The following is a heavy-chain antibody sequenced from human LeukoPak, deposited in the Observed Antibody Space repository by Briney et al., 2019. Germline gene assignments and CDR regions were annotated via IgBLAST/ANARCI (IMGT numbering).Heavy chain of an antibody. Sequence: GASVTVSCKASGYTFTGYYMHWVRQAPGQGLEWMGWINPNSGGTNYAQKFQGRVTMTRDTSISTAYMELSRLRSDDTAVYYCARDSGDSIAAAGNWFDPWGQGTLVTVSS. V-gene: IGHV1-2*02. CDR2: INPNSGGT. CDR1: GYTFTGYY. J-gene: IGHJ5*02. CDR3: ARDSGDSIAAAGNWFDP. D-gene: IGHD6-13*01.